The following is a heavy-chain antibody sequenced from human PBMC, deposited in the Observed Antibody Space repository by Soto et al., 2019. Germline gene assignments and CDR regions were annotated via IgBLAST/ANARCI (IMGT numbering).Heavy chain of an antibody. CDR3: AKWRGALAVVSNWFAP. CDR2: INWNSGSV. CDR1: GFTFEDYA. V-gene: IGHV3-9*01. J-gene: IGHJ5*02. Sequence: EVQLVESGGGLVQPGRSLRLSCAAFGFTFEDYAMHWIRQTPGKGLEWVAGINWNSGSVGYADSVKGRFTISRDNANNSLFLQMDSLTTEDTALYYCAKWRGALAVVSNWFAPWGPGTLVTVSS. D-gene: IGHD6-19*01.